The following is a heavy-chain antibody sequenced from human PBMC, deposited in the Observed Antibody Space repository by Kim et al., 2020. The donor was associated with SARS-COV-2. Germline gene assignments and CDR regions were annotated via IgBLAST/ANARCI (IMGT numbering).Heavy chain of an antibody. CDR1: GFTFSNDW. CDR2: INSDGSTI. Sequence: GGSLRPSCAASGFTFSNDWMHWVRQAPGKGLVWVSRINSDGSTINYADSVKGRFTISRDNAKNTLYLQMNSLRDEDTAVYYCARRYYSGSYYYFDYWGQG. J-gene: IGHJ4*02. D-gene: IGHD1-26*01. V-gene: IGHV3-74*01. CDR3: ARRYYSGSYYYFDY.